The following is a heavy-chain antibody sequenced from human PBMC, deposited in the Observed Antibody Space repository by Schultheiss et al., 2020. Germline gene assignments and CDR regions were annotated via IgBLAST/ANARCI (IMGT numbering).Heavy chain of an antibody. Sequence: GGSLRLSCAASGFTFDDYAMHWVRQAPGKGLEWVSSISSSSSYIYYADSVKGRFTISRDNSKNTLDLAMNSLRAEDTAVYYCARDHSYYYDSSGVFDYWGQGTLVTVSS. CDR2: ISSSSSYI. CDR1: GFTFDDYA. D-gene: IGHD3-22*01. CDR3: ARDHSYYYDSSGVFDY. V-gene: IGHV3-21*01. J-gene: IGHJ4*02.